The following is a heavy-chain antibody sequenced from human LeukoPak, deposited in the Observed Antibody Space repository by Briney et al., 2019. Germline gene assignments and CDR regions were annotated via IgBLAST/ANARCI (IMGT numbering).Heavy chain of an antibody. J-gene: IGHJ4*02. Sequence: GGSLRLSCAASGIFDMSWVRQAPGKGLEWVSYISSSSSTIYYADSVKGRFTVSRDNAKNSLYLQMNSLRAEDTAVYYCARGRGLSSSGSSSYYFDYWGQGTLVTVSS. V-gene: IGHV3-48*04. D-gene: IGHD3-10*01. CDR3: ARGRGLSSSGSSSYYFDY. CDR1: GIFD. CDR2: ISSSSSTI.